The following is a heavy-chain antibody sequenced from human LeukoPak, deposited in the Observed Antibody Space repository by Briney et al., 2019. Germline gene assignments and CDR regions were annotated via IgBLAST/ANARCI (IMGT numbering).Heavy chain of an antibody. Sequence: SETLSLTCTVSGGSISSYYWSWIRQPPGKGLEWIGYIYYSGSTNYNPSLKSRVTISVDTSKNQFSLKLSPVTAADTAVYYCARDRGGSYRAFDYWGQGTLVTVSS. D-gene: IGHD1-26*01. V-gene: IGHV4-59*01. CDR3: ARDRGGSYRAFDY. CDR1: GGSISSYY. CDR2: IYYSGST. J-gene: IGHJ4*02.